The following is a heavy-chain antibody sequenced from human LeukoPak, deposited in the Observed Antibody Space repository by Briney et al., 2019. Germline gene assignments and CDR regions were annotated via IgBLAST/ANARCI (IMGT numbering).Heavy chain of an antibody. D-gene: IGHD4-23*01. CDR1: GFTFDDYA. Sequence: GRSLRLSCAASGFTFDDYATHWVRQVPGKGLEWVSGISWNSGSIGYADSVKGRFTISRDNAKNSLYLQMNSLRVEDTALYYCAKEVGTFDYWGQGTLVTVSS. CDR2: ISWNSGSI. J-gene: IGHJ4*02. V-gene: IGHV3-9*01. CDR3: AKEVGTFDY.